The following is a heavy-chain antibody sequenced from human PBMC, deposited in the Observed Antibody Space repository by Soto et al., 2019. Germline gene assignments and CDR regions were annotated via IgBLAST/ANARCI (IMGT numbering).Heavy chain of an antibody. Sequence: GASVKVSCKASGYTFTSYYMHWVRQAPGQGLEWMGIINPSGGSTSYAQKFQGRVTMTRDTSTSTVYMELSSLRSEDTAVYYCASSSVVPAAIRYYYYYMEVWGKGTTVTVSS. CDR3: ASSSVVPAAIRYYYYYMEV. CDR1: GYTFTSYY. V-gene: IGHV1-46*03. J-gene: IGHJ6*03. CDR2: INPSGGST. D-gene: IGHD2-2*02.